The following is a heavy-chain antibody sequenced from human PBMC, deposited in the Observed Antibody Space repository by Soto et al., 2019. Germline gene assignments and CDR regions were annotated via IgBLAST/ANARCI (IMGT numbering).Heavy chain of an antibody. Sequence: ASVKVSCKASGYTFTSYYMHWVRQAPGQGLEWMGIINPSGGSTSYAQKFQGRVTMTRDTSTSTVYMELSSRRSEDTAVYYCARGPGYCISTSCSGMDVWGQGTTVTVSS. CDR2: INPSGGST. V-gene: IGHV1-46*01. CDR1: GYTFTSYY. D-gene: IGHD2-2*01. J-gene: IGHJ6*02. CDR3: ARGPGYCISTSCSGMDV.